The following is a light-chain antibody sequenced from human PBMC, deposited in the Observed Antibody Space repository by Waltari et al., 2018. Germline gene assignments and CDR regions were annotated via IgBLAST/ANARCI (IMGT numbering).Light chain of an antibody. Sequence: QSVLTQPPSLSGTPGPRVTISCSGSSSNIGTTSVFWYQQFPGRDPKLLLYLDDHRPSGVPDRFSASRSGSSASLTISGLRPEDEADYHCAGWDDSLTGVVFGGGTKLTV. CDR2: LDD. CDR3: AGWDDSLTGVV. V-gene: IGLV1-47*01. J-gene: IGLJ2*01. CDR1: SSNIGTTS.